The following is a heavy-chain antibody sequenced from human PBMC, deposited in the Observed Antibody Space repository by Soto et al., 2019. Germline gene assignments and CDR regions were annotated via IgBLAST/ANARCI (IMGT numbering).Heavy chain of an antibody. D-gene: IGHD4-17*01. Sequence: GGSPRLSCAASGFTFSSYAMSWVRQAPGKGLEWVSAISGSGGSTYYADSVKGRFTISRDNSKNTLYLQMNSLRAEDTAVYYCAMMAYGGHDGYYFDYWGQGTLVTVSS. CDR3: AMMAYGGHDGYYFDY. J-gene: IGHJ4*02. CDR1: GFTFSSYA. V-gene: IGHV3-23*01. CDR2: ISGSGGST.